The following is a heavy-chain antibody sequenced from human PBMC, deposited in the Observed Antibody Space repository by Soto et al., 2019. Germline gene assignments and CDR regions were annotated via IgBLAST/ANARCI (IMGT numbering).Heavy chain of an antibody. CDR1: GGTFSSYA. V-gene: IGHV1-69*01. Sequence: QVQLVQSGAEVKKPGSSVKVSCKASGGTFSSYAISWVRQAPGQGLEWMGGIIPIFGTANYAQKFQGRVTITADESTSTAYMELSRLRSEDTAVYYCARDPYYYDSSGYESPDFQQWGQGTLVTVSS. CDR2: IIPIFGTA. CDR3: ARDPYYYDSSGYESPDFQQ. J-gene: IGHJ1*01. D-gene: IGHD3-22*01.